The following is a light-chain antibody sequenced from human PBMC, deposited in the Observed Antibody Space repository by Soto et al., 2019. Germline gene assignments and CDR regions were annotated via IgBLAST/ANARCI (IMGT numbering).Light chain of an antibody. V-gene: IGKV3-20*01. CDR1: QNIDNRY. Sequence: EIVLTQSPGTLSSSPGERATLSCRASQNIDNRYFAWYQHKPGQAPRLLIYATSSRATGIPDRFGGSGSGTDFTLTINRLEPEDFAVYYCQQYFASSWTFGQGTKV. CDR3: QQYFASSWT. J-gene: IGKJ1*01. CDR2: ATS.